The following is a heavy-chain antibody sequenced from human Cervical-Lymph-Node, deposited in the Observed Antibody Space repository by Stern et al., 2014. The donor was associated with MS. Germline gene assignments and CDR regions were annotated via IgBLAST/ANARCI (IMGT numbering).Heavy chain of an antibody. D-gene: IGHD2-8*02. J-gene: IGHJ4*02. Sequence: QVQLQESGPGLVKPSETLSLTCAVSGDSISSYTHYWAWIRQPPGKGLEWIGSVYYSGATYYNPSLKSPVTIPGDTPKNPSALGLISVTAADTAVYYCAKHACTGAACPFDLWGQGTLVTVSS. CDR3: AKHACTGAACPFDL. CDR1: GDSISSYTHY. V-gene: IGHV4-39*01. CDR2: VYYSGAT.